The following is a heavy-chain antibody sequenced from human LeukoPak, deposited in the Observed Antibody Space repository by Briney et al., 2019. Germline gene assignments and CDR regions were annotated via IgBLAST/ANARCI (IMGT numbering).Heavy chain of an antibody. D-gene: IGHD3-3*01. CDR3: ARGVYDFWSGREYNWFDP. V-gene: IGHV3-48*03. Sequence: PGGSLRLSCAASGFTFSSYEMNWVRQAPGKGLEWVSYISSSGSTIYYADSVKGRFTISRDNAKNSLYLQMNSLRAEDTAVYYCARGVYDFWSGREYNWFDPCGQGTLVTVSS. CDR2: ISSSGSTI. J-gene: IGHJ5*02. CDR1: GFTFSSYE.